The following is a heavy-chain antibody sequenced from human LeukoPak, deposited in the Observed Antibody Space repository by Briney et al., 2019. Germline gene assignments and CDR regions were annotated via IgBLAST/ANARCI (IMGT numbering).Heavy chain of an antibody. CDR3: ARPHYGDYAAFDI. J-gene: IGHJ3*02. V-gene: IGHV3-23*01. CDR2: ISGGGGNT. D-gene: IGHD4-17*01. CDR1: GFTFSNYA. Sequence: GGSLRLSCATSGFTFSNYAMIWVRQAPGKGLEWVSAISGGGGNTYYADSVKGRFTISRDNSKNTLYLQMNSLRAEDTAVYFCARPHYGDYAAFDIWGQGTLVTVSS.